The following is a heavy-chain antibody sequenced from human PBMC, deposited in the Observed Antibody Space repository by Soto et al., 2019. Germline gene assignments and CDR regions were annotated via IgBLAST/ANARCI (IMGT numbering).Heavy chain of an antibody. J-gene: IGHJ4*02. V-gene: IGHV3-30*03. Sequence: QVQLVESGGGVVKPGRSLRLSCAASGFTLSNFGMHWVRQAPGKGLEWVAGISRDGSTMFYSDSVKGRFTISRDSSRNTLYRQITRLRAEYTAAYHCVGEVDSGYWGQGTLVTVSS. D-gene: IGHD2-21*01. CDR2: ISRDGSTM. CDR3: VGEVDSGY. CDR1: GFTLSNFG.